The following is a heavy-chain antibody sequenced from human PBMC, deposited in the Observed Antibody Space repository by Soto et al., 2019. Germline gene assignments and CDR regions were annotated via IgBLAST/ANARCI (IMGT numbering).Heavy chain of an antibody. CDR1: GGSITGYY. J-gene: IGHJ5*02. D-gene: IGHD4-4*01. V-gene: IGHV4-59*08. CDR2: IHYSGST. CDR3: ARHSYYSNPLRFDP. Sequence: SETLSLTCTVSGGSITGYYWSWIRQPPGKGPEWIGNIHYSGSTNYNPSLKSRVTISVDTSKNQFSLRLSSVTAAETAVYYCARHSYYSNPLRFDPWGQGTLVTVS.